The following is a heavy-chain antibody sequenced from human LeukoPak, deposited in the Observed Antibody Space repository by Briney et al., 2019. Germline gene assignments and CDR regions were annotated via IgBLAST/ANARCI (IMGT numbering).Heavy chain of an antibody. J-gene: IGHJ4*02. CDR3: TKGTIWLPFDY. CDR2: ISGSGGST. V-gene: IGHV3-23*01. CDR1: GFTFSNYA. Sequence: PGGSLRLSCAASGFTFSNYAMSWARQAPGKGLEWVSAISGSGGSTYYADSVKGRFTISRDNYKNTLYLQMNSLRAEDTAVYYCTKGTIWLPFDYWGQGTLVTVSS. D-gene: IGHD5-18*01.